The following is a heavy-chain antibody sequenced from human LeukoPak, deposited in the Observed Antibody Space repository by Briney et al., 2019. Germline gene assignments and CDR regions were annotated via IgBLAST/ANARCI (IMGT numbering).Heavy chain of an antibody. CDR1: GGSISSGSYY. J-gene: IGHJ6*03. CDR3: ARQGRTWLPTAYYYYMDV. CDR2: IYTSGST. Sequence: SETLSLTCTVSGGSISSGSYYWSWIRQPAGKGLEWIGRIYTSGSTNYNPSLKSRVTISVDTSKNQFSLKLSSVTAADTAVYYCARQGRTWLPTAYYYYMDVWGKGTRSPSP. D-gene: IGHD6-19*01. V-gene: IGHV4-61*02.